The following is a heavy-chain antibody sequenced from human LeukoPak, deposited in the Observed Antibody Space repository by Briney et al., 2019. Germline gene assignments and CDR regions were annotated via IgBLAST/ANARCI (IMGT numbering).Heavy chain of an antibody. Sequence: ASVKVSCKASGYTFTGYYMHWVRQAPGQGLEWMGWINPNSGGTNYAQKFQGRVTMTRDTSISTAYMELSRLRSDDTAVYYCARTVAGRNDAFDIWGQGTMVTVS. CDR2: INPNSGGT. CDR1: GYTFTGYY. J-gene: IGHJ3*02. V-gene: IGHV1-2*02. CDR3: ARTVAGRNDAFDI. D-gene: IGHD6-19*01.